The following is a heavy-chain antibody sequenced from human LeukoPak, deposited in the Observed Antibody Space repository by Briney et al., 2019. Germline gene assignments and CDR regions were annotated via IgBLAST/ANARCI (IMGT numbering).Heavy chain of an antibody. CDR2: ITHSGGGT. V-gene: IGHV3-23*01. CDR3: AKRVPYSSSSVYFDS. D-gene: IGHD6-6*01. Sequence: GGSLRLSCAASGFTFSAFGMTWVRQAPGKGPEWVSAITHSGGGTYYANSVKGRFTVSRDNSKNTLYLQLNSLRAEDTAVYYCAKRVPYSSSSVYFDSWGRGTLVTVSS. J-gene: IGHJ4*02. CDR1: GFTFSAFG.